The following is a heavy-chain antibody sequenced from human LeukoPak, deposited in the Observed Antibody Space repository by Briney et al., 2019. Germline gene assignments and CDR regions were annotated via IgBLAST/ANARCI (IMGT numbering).Heavy chain of an antibody. CDR1: GVSISSSNSY. CDR3: ARSRGWLQSHPLDY. Sequence: SETLSLTCTVSGVSISSSNSYWGWIRQPPGKGLEWIGSIYYSGNTYYNASLKSQVSISIDTSKNQFSLRLTSVTAADTAVYYCARSRGWLQSHPLDYWGQGTLVTVSS. D-gene: IGHD5-24*01. V-gene: IGHV4-39*01. CDR2: IYYSGNT. J-gene: IGHJ4*02.